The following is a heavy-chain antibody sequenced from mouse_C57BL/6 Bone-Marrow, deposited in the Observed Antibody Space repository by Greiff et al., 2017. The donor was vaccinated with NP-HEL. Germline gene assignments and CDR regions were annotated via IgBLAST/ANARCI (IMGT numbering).Heavy chain of an antibody. D-gene: IGHD2-1*01. CDR1: GYTFTSYW. CDR2: INPCSGYT. Sequence: VQLQQSGAELAKPGASVKLSCKASGYTFTSYWMHWVKQRPGQGLEWIGYINPCSGYTKYNQKFKDKATLTAAKSSSTAYMRQSSLAYEDSAVYYCARWDGNWGAMDYWGQGTSVTVTS. CDR3: ARWDGNWGAMDY. J-gene: IGHJ4*01. V-gene: IGHV1-7*01.